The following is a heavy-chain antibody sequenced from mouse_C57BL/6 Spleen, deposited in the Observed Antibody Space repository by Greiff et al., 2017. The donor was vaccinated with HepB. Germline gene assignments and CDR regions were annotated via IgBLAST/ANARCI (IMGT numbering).Heavy chain of an antibody. CDR1: GYSITSGYY. V-gene: IGHV3-6*01. Sequence: EVQLQESGPGLVKPSQSLSLTCSVTGYSITSGYYWNWIRQFPGNKLEWMGYISYDGSNNYNPSLKNRIPITRDTSKNQVFLKLNSVTTEDTATYYCASNYDCYPFAYGGQGTLVTVSA. J-gene: IGHJ3*01. CDR2: ISYDGSN. D-gene: IGHD2-3*01. CDR3: ASNYDCYPFAY.